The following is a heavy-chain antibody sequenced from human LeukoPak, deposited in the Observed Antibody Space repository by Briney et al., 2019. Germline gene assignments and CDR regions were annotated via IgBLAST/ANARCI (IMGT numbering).Heavy chain of an antibody. V-gene: IGHV4-38-2*02. CDR2: IYHSGST. D-gene: IGHD3-10*01. CDR1: GYSISSGYY. Sequence: SETLSLTCTVSGYSISSGYYWGWIRQPPGKGLEWIGSIYHSGSTYYNPSLKSRVTISVDTSKNQFSLKLSSVTAADTAVYYCARKVTMVRGVIITRYYYMDVWGKGTTVTVSS. CDR3: ARKVTMVRGVIITRYYYMDV. J-gene: IGHJ6*03.